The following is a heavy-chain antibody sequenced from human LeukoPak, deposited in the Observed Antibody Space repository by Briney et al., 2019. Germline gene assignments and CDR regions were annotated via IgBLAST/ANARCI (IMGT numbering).Heavy chain of an antibody. J-gene: IGHJ4*02. CDR2: ISAYNGNT. V-gene: IGHV1-18*01. CDR1: GYTFTIYG. CDR3: ARVVAVALRAFDY. D-gene: IGHD6-19*01. Sequence: GASVKVSCKASGYTFTIYGTSWVRQAPGQGLEWMGWISAYNGNTNYAQKLQGRVTMTTDTSTSTAYMELRSLRSDDTAMYYCARVVAVALRAFDYWGQGTLVTVSS.